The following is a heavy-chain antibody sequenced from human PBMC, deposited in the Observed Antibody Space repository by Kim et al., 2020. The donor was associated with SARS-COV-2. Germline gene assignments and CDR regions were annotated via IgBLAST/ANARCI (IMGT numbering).Heavy chain of an antibody. CDR3: ARDQAPYVLRYFDWFPTANQSNWFDP. J-gene: IGHJ5*02. CDR1: GYTFTSYA. CDR2: INTNTGNP. V-gene: IGHV7-4-1*02. Sequence: ASVKVSCKASGYTFTSYAMNWVRQAPGQGLEWMGWINTNTGNPTYAQGFTGRFVFSLDTSVSTAYLQISSLKAEDTAVYYCARDQAPYVLRYFDWFPTANQSNWFDPWGQGTLVTVSS. D-gene: IGHD3-9*01.